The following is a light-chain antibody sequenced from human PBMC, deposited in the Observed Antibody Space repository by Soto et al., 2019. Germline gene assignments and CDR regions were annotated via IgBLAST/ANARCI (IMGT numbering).Light chain of an antibody. J-gene: IGKJ2*01. CDR1: QSSTSSN. CDR3: QLYGSSPPYT. V-gene: IGKV3-20*01. Sequence: EIVLTQSPGTLSLSPGERATLSCRASQSSTSSNLAWYQQQPGQAPRLLIYGASSRATGIPDRFSGSGSATDFTLTISRLEPEDFAVYYCQLYGSSPPYTFGQGTKLEIK. CDR2: GAS.